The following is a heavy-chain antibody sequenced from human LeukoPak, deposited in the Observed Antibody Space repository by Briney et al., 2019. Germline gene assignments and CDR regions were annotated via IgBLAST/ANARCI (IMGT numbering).Heavy chain of an antibody. V-gene: IGHV3-48*04. CDR2: ISSSGLTI. D-gene: IGHD4/OR15-4a*01. CDR3: ARDFDYGDYIDF. CDR1: GFTFSTYT. Sequence: GGSLRLSCVASGFTFSTYTFNWVRQPPGKGLEWLSYISSSGLTIFYADSVKGRFTISRDNTKNAIYLVMTNLRAEDTAVYYCARDFDYGDYIDFWGQGTLVAVSS. J-gene: IGHJ4*02.